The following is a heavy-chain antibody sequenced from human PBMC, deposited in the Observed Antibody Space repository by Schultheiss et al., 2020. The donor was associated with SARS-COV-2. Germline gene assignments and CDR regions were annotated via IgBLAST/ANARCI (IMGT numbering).Heavy chain of an antibody. CDR3: ARGQDDYVWD. J-gene: IGHJ4*02. CDR2: IYHSGST. CDR1: GFSFSPYS. Sequence: GSLRLSCAASGFSFSPYSMNWVRQAPGKGLEWIGEIYHSGSTNYNPSLKSRVTISVDKSKNQFSLKLSSVTAADTAVYYCARGQDDYVWDWGQGTLVTVSS. D-gene: IGHD3-16*01. V-gene: IGHV4-4*02.